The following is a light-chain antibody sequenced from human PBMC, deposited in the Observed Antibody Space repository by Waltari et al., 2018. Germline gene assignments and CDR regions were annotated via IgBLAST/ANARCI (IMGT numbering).Light chain of an antibody. CDR1: QNVRRDY. J-gene: IGKJ1*01. CDR3: QHYGSSLWT. V-gene: IGKV3-20*01. CDR2: GAS. Sequence: DSLLTQSPGTLSLTTGERATLPCRASQNVRRDYLAWYQHKPRQAPRLLIFGASRRATGIPERFSGTGSGTDFTLTIIRLEPEDFALYYCQHYGSSLWTFGQGTKVEIK.